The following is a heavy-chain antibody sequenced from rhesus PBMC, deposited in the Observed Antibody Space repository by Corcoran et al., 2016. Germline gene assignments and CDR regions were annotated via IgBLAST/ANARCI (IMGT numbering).Heavy chain of an antibody. Sequence: QVQLQESGPGRVKPSGTLSLTCAVSGYSISSGYYWSWIRHPPGKGLEGIGYITYSGSTSYHPSLKSRVTISRDASKNQFSLKLSSVTAADTAVYYCASQISSGWLFFDYWGQGVLVTVSS. J-gene: IGHJ4*01. CDR1: GYSISSGYY. CDR2: ITYSGST. V-gene: IGHV4-122*02. CDR3: ASQISSGWLFFDY. D-gene: IGHD6-31*01.